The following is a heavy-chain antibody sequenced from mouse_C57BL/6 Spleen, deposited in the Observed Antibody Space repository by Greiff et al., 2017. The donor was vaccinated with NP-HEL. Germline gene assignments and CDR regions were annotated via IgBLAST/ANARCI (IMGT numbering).Heavy chain of an antibody. V-gene: IGHV1-18*01. CDR3: ATLYGNYYALDY. D-gene: IGHD2-1*01. J-gene: IGHJ4*01. CDR2: INPNNGGT. Sequence: VHVKQSGPELVKPGASVKIPCKASGYTFTDYNMDWVKQSHGKSLEWIGDINPNNGGTIYNQKFKGKATLTVDKSSSTAYMELRSLTSEDTAVYYCATLYGNYYALDYWGQGTSVTVAS. CDR1: GYTFTDYN.